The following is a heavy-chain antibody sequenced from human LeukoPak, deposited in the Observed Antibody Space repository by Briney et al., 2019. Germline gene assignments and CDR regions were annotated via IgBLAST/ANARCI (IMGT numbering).Heavy chain of an antibody. CDR3: ARAGEYYYDNSGYYPNDAFDI. Sequence: SETLSLTCAVSGGSISSGGYSWSWIRQPPGKGLEWIGYIYHSGSTYYNPSLKSRVTISVDRSKNQFSLKLSSVTAADTAVYYCARAGEYYYDNSGYYPNDAFDIWGQGTMATVSS. J-gene: IGHJ3*02. D-gene: IGHD3-22*01. CDR2: IYHSGST. V-gene: IGHV4-30-2*01. CDR1: GGSISSGGYS.